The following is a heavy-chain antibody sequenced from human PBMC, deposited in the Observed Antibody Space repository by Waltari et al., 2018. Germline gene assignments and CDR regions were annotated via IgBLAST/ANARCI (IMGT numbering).Heavy chain of an antibody. D-gene: IGHD2-2*01. CDR3: ARDYCDRTNCHGMDV. Sequence: QVQLVESGGGVVQPGRSLRLSCAASEFTFSSYVMHWVRQAPGKGLEVVAINSNKAKNKYYVGSVKGRFTISRDNSKKTLFLQMNSLRDEDTAIYYCARDYCDRTNCHGMDVWGQGTAVTVSS. V-gene: IGHV3-30*04. CDR2: NSNKAKNK. J-gene: IGHJ6*02. CDR1: EFTFSSYV.